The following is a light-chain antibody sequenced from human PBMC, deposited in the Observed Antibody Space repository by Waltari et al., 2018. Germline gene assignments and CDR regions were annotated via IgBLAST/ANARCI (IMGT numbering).Light chain of an antibody. V-gene: IGLV1-47*02. J-gene: IGLJ3*02. CDR2: SNP. CDR3: AAWDDSLSGWV. Sequence: QSVLTQAPSASGTPGQRVTIPCSGSSSNIGRKSVYWFQHLPGTAPKLLIYSNPQRPSGVPDRFSGSKSGTSASLAISGLRSEDEGDYYCAAWDDSLSGWVFGGGTKLTVL. CDR1: SSNIGRKS.